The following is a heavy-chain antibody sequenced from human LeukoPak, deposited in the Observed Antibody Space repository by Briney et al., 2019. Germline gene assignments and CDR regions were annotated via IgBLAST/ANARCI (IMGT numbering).Heavy chain of an antibody. CDR3: AKVAGATSRTDY. Sequence: GGSLRLSCAASGFTFSKAWMSWVRQAPGKGLEWVSTISGGSDGTYYADSVKGRFTISRDNSKNTLYLQMNSLRVEDTAMYHCAKVAGATSRTDYWGQGTLVTVSS. D-gene: IGHD1-26*01. V-gene: IGHV3-23*01. CDR2: ISGGSDGT. CDR1: GFTFSKAW. J-gene: IGHJ4*02.